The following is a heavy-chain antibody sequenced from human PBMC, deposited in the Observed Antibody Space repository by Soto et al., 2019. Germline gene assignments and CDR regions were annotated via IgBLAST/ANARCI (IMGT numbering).Heavy chain of an antibody. D-gene: IGHD3-16*01. CDR2: ISAYNGNT. CDR3: ARDWAPSGHFCY. J-gene: IGHJ4*02. CDR1: GYTFTSYV. Sequence: QVQLVQSGAEVKKHGSSVKVSCKASGYTFTSYVISWVRQAPGQGLEWMGWISAYNGNTNYAQKLQGRVTMSTATSTSTAYMEYRSLSSYDTSVYYCARDWAPSGHFCYWCQGTLVTACS. V-gene: IGHV1-18*01.